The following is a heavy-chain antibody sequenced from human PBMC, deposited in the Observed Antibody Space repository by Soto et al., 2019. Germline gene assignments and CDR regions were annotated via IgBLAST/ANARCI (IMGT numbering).Heavy chain of an antibody. CDR2: IYYSGST. CDR3: ARRRLGVVVVVAATPVDAFDI. J-gene: IGHJ3*02. Sequence: QLQLQESGPGLVKPSETLSLTCTVSGGSISSSSYYWGWIRQPPGKGLEWIGSIYYSGSTYYNPSLKSRVTISVDTSKNPFSPKLSSVTAADTAVYYCARRRLGVVVVVAATPVDAFDIWGQGTMVTVSS. D-gene: IGHD2-15*01. CDR1: GGSISSSSYY. V-gene: IGHV4-39*01.